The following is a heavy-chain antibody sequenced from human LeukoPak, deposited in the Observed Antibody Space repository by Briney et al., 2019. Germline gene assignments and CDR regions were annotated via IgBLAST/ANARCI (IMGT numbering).Heavy chain of an antibody. D-gene: IGHD1-26*01. Sequence: PGGSLRLSCAASAFSFNNYAMIWVRPDPGQGLEWVSAISGSGDNTYYAHYVKGRFTISRDNSKNTLYLQMNSLRAEDTAVYYCARDYEAYSGSYYAYWGQGTLVTVSS. CDR2: ISGSGDNT. CDR3: ARDYEAYSGSYYAY. V-gene: IGHV3-23*01. CDR1: AFSFNNYA. J-gene: IGHJ4*02.